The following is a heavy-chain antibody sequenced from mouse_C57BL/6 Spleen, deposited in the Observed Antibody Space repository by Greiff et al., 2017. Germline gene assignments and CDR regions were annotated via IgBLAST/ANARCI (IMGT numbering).Heavy chain of an antibody. V-gene: IGHV1-42*01. Sequence: VQLQQSGPELVKPGASVKISCKASGYSFTGYYMNWVKQSPEKSLEWIGEINPSTGGTTYNQKFKAKATLSVDKSSSTAYMQLKSLTSEDSAVYYCARSDGYGAWFAYWGQGTLVTVSA. CDR3: ARSDGYGAWFAY. J-gene: IGHJ3*01. CDR2: INPSTGGT. D-gene: IGHD2-2*01. CDR1: GYSFTGYY.